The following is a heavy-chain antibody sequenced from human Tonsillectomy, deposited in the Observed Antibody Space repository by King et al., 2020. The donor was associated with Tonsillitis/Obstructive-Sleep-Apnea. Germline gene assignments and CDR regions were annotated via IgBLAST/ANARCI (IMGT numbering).Heavy chain of an antibody. D-gene: IGHD2-21*01. CDR2: ISYDGSNK. J-gene: IGHJ4*02. V-gene: IGHV3-30*04. CDR1: GFTFSIYT. Sequence: VQLVESGGGVVQPGRSLRLSCTASGFTFSIYTMHWVRQAPGKGLEWVAFISYDGSNKYYADSVKGRFTISRDNSKNTLYLQMNSLRAEDTALYYCAREVWRGYSFDYWGQGTLVTVSS. CDR3: AREVWRGYSFDY.